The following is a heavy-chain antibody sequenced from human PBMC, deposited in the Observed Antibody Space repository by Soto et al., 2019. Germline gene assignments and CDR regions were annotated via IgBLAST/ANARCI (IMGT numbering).Heavy chain of an antibody. J-gene: IGHJ6*02. CDR1: GFTFSSYE. Sequence: EVQLVESGGGLVQPGGSLRLSCAASGFTFSSYEMNWVRQAPGKGLEWVSYISSSGSTIYYADSVKGRFTISRDNAKNSLYLQMNSLRAEDTAVYYCARGYGDYDYYYGMDVLGQGTTVTVSS. D-gene: IGHD4-17*01. CDR3: ARGYGDYDYYYGMDV. CDR2: ISSSGSTI. V-gene: IGHV3-48*03.